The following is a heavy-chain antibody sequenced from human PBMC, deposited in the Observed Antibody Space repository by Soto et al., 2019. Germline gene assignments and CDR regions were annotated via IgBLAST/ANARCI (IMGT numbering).Heavy chain of an antibody. V-gene: IGHV3-73*01. Sequence: EVQLVESGGGLVQPGGSLKLSCAASGFTFSGSAMHWVRQASGKGLEWVGRMRSKGNNYATAYGASLKGRFTISRDDSKNTAYLQMNSLNTEATAVYYCSRQASDFWSGKPQYYMDVWGKGTTVTVSS. CDR1: GFTFSGSA. CDR2: MRSKGNNYAT. CDR3: SRQASDFWSGKPQYYMDV. J-gene: IGHJ6*03. D-gene: IGHD3-3*01.